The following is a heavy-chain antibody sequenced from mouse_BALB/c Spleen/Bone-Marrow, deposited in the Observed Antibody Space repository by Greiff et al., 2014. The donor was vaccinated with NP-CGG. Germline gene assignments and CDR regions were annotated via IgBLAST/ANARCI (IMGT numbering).Heavy chain of an antibody. Sequence: DVQLQESGPDLVKPGASVKLSCKASGYSFTGYFLNWVRQSHGKSLKWIGRINPFNGDTFYNQKFKGKATLTVDKSSTTAHMELLSLTSEDSAVYYCGRWGDGYYYAMDYWGQGTSVTVSS. CDR2: INPFNGDT. J-gene: IGHJ4*01. V-gene: IGHV1-37*01. D-gene: IGHD2-3*01. CDR3: GRWGDGYYYAMDY. CDR1: GYSFTGYF.